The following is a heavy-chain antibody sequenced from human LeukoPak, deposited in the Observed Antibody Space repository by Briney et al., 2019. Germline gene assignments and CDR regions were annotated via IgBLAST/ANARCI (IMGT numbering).Heavy chain of an antibody. CDR2: IWYDGGNK. CDR3: AKFSGYDFFDY. D-gene: IGHD5-12*01. V-gene: IGHV3-33*06. CDR1: GFTFSSYG. Sequence: GGSLRLSCAASGFTFSSYGMHWVRQAPGKGLEWVAVIWYDGGNKYYADSVKGRFTISRDNSKNTLYLQMNSLRAEDTAVYYCAKFSGYDFFDYWGQGTMVTVSS. J-gene: IGHJ4*02.